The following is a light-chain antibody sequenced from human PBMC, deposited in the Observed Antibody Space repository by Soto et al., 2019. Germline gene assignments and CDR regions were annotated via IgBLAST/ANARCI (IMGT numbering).Light chain of an antibody. CDR1: QSISNY. V-gene: IGKV1-39*01. CDR3: QQSYGIPFT. Sequence: DILMTQSPSSLSASVGDRVTITCRASQSISNYLNWYQQTPGKAPKLLIYAASSVQSGVPSRFSGSGSGTDFTLTISSLQPEDFAAYYCQQSYGIPFTFGPGTKVDIK. CDR2: AAS. J-gene: IGKJ3*01.